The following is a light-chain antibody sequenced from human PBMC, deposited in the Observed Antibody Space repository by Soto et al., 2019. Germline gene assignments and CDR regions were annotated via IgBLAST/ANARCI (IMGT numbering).Light chain of an antibody. CDR1: QSVSSY. Sequence: EIVLTQSPATLSLSPGERATLSCRASQSVSSYLAWYQQKPGQAPRLLIYDASNRATGIPARFSGSGSGTDFTLTISCLEPEDFAVYYCQQRSNWPFTFGGATKVEIE. J-gene: IGKJ4*01. V-gene: IGKV3-11*01. CDR3: QQRSNWPFT. CDR2: DAS.